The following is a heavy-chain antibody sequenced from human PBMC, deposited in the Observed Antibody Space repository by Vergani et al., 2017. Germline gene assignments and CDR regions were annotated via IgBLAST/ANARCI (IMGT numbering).Heavy chain of an antibody. D-gene: IGHD5-12*01. J-gene: IGHJ4*02. V-gene: IGHV3-23*01. CDR1: GFSFPGYA. Sequence: EVQLLESGGGLVQPGGSLRLSCEASGFSFPGYAMSWVRQAPGKGLEWVSSFSGSSATPYYADSVKGRFIIPRDNSKNTLHLQMNSLRADDTAVYYCTKGSRGYTGYFFDYWGQGALAAVSS. CDR2: FSGSSATP. CDR3: TKGSRGYTGYFFDY.